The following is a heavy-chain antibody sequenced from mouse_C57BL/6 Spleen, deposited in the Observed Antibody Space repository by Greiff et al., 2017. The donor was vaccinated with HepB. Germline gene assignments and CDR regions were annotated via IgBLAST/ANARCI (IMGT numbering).Heavy chain of an antibody. CDR3: GRWRGNWDEDFDY. Sequence: QVQLQQPGAELVKPGASVKMSCKASGYTFTSYWITWVKQRPGQGLEWIGDIYPGSGSTNYNEKFKSKATLTVDTSSSTAYMQLSSLTSEDSAVYYCGRWRGNWDEDFDYWGQGTTLTVSS. CDR1: GYTFTSYW. D-gene: IGHD4-1*01. V-gene: IGHV1-55*01. J-gene: IGHJ2*01. CDR2: IYPGSGST.